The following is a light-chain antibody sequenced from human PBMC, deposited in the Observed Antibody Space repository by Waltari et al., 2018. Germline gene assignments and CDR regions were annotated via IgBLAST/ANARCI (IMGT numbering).Light chain of an antibody. J-gene: IGLJ1*01. CDR3: SSYTSTSTFV. V-gene: IGLV2-14*03. CDR2: DVV. CDR1: SNDSGDYNY. Sequence: QSALTQPASVSGSPGQSITISCTGTSNDSGDYNYVSWYQQHPGKVPKLMIYDVVGRPSGVSDRFSGSKSGNTASLTISGLQTEDEADYYCSSYTSTSTFVFGSGTKVTVL.